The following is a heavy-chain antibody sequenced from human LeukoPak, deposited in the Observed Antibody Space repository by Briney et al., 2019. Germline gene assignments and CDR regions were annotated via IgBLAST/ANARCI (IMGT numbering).Heavy chain of an antibody. CDR3: ARDNWNYGSSMGV. V-gene: IGHV4-59*02. D-gene: IGHD1-7*01. CDR1: GGSVSSYY. CDR2: IYYSGST. Sequence: SETLSLTCTVSGGSVSSYYWSWIRQSPGKGLEWIGYIYYSGSTNYNPSLKSRVTISVDTSKNQFSLKLSSVTAADTAVYHCARDNWNYGSSMGVWGQGTTVTVSS. J-gene: IGHJ6*02.